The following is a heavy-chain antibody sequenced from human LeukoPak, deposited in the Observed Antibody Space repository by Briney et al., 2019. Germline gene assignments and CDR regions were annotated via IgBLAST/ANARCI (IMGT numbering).Heavy chain of an antibody. Sequence: PSETLSLTCAVYGGSFSGYYWSWIRQPPGKGLEWIGEINHSGSTNYNPSLKSRVTISVDTSKNQFSLKLSSVTAADTAVYYCARSSSGWYEDYWGQGTLVTVSS. J-gene: IGHJ4*02. D-gene: IGHD6-19*01. V-gene: IGHV4-34*01. CDR3: ARSSSGWYEDY. CDR1: GGSFSGYY. CDR2: INHSGST.